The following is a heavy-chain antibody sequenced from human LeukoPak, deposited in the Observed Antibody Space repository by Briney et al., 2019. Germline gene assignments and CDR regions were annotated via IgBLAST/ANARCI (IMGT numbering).Heavy chain of an antibody. CDR3: TTDIDDPDYYYVDV. CDR1: GFTFSNAW. D-gene: IGHD1-14*01. J-gene: IGHJ6*03. V-gene: IGHV3-15*01. Sequence: GGSLRLSCAASGFTFSNAWMSWVRQAPGKGLEWVGRIKSKTDGGTTDYAAPVKGRFTISRDDSKNTLYLQMNSLKTEDTAVYYCTTDIDDPDYYYVDVWGKGTTVTISS. CDR2: IKSKTDGGTT.